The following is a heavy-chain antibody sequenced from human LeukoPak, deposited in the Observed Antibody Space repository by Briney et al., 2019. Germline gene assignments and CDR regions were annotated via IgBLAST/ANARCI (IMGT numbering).Heavy chain of an antibody. CDR3: ASDPYSSSAFDN. J-gene: IGHJ4*02. Sequence: SETLSLTCAVYGGSFSGYYWSWIRQPPGKGLEWIGEINHSGSTNYNPSLKSRVTISVDTSKNQFSLKLSSVTAADTAVYYCASDPYSSSAFDNWGQGTLVTVSS. CDR1: GGSFSGYY. V-gene: IGHV4-34*01. D-gene: IGHD6-6*01. CDR2: INHSGST.